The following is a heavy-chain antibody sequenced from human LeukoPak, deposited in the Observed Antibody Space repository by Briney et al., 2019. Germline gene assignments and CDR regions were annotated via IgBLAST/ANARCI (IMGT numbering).Heavy chain of an antibody. J-gene: IGHJ3*02. CDR1: GGSISSYY. CDR2: IHYSGST. Sequence: SETLSLTCTVSGGSISSYYWSWIRQPPGKGLEWIGSIHYSGSTKYNPSLRSRVTISLDTSNNQFSLKLSSVTAADTAVYYCARESDLYYYDSSGYDGFDIWGQGTMVTVSS. V-gene: IGHV4-59*12. D-gene: IGHD3-22*01. CDR3: ARESDLYYYDSSGYDGFDI.